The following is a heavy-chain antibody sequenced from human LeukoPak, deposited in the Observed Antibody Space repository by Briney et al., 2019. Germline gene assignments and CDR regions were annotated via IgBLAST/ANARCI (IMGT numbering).Heavy chain of an antibody. V-gene: IGHV3-21*01. CDR3: ARDIVVVPAAIGSDY. Sequence: GGSLRLSCAASGFTFSSYSMNWVRQAPGKGLEWVSSISSSSSYIYYADSVKGRFTISRDNAKNSLYLQMNSLRAEDTAVYYCARDIVVVPAAIGSDYWGQGTLVTVSS. CDR1: GFTFSSYS. D-gene: IGHD2-2*01. CDR2: ISSSSSYI. J-gene: IGHJ4*02.